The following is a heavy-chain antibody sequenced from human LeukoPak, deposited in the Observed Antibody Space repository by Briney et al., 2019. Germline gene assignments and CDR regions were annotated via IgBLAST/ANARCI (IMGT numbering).Heavy chain of an antibody. CDR3: ARHATWELRTWFDP. CDR1: GGSISSYY. CDR2: IYTSGST. Sequence: PSETLSLTCTVSGGSISSYYWSWIRQPPGKGLEWIGYIYTSGSTNYNPSLKSRVTISVDTSKNQFSLKLSSVTAADTAVYYCARHATWELRTWFDPWGQGTLVTVSS. J-gene: IGHJ5*02. D-gene: IGHD1-7*01. V-gene: IGHV4-4*09.